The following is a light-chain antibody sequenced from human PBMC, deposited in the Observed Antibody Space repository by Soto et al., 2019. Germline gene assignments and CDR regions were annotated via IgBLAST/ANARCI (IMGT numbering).Light chain of an antibody. CDR3: QQYGSSPQT. CDR1: QSVSSSY. V-gene: IGKV3-20*01. J-gene: IGKJ1*01. CDR2: GAS. Sequence: EIVLTQSPGTLSLSPGERATLSCRASQSVSSSYLAWYQHKPGQAPRLLIYGASSRATGIPDRFSGGGSGTDFTLTISRLEPEDFAVYYCQQYGSSPQTFGQGTKVEI.